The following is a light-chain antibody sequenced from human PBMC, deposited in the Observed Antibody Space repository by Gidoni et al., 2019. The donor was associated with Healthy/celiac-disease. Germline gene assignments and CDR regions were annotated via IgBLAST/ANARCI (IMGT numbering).Light chain of an antibody. V-gene: IGKV1-33*01. J-gene: IGKJ3*01. Sequence: DIQMTQSPSCLSASVGDRVTITCQASQDISNYLNWYQQKPGKAPKLLIYAASNLETGVPSRFSGSGSGTDFTFTISSLQPEDIATYYCQQYDNLLRHFTFGPGTKVDIK. CDR3: QQYDNLLRHFT. CDR1: QDISNY. CDR2: AAS.